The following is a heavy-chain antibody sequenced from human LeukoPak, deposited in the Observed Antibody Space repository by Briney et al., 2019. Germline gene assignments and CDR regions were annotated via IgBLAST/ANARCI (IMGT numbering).Heavy chain of an antibody. CDR1: GGSFSGYS. CDR2: INHSGST. V-gene: IGHV4-34*01. CDR3: ARPSAAEGGMDV. D-gene: IGHD6-13*01. Sequence: SETLSLTCAVSGGSFSGYSWSWIRQPPGKGLEWIGKINHSGSTNYNPSLKSRVTISVDTSKNQFSLKLSSVTAADTAVYYCARPSAAEGGMDVWGQGTTVTVSS. J-gene: IGHJ6*02.